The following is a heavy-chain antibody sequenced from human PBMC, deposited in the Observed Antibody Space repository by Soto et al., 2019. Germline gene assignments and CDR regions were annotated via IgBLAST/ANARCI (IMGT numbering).Heavy chain of an antibody. Sequence: SETLSLTCTVSGGSISSGGYYWSWIRQHPGKGLEWIGYIYYSGSTYYNPSLKSRVTISVDTSKNQFSLKLSSVTAADTAVYYCASRYRSGGSCYSEGSNWFDPWGQGTLVPVSS. D-gene: IGHD2-15*01. CDR2: IYYSGST. V-gene: IGHV4-31*03. CDR1: GGSISSGGYY. CDR3: ASRYRSGGSCYSEGSNWFDP. J-gene: IGHJ5*02.